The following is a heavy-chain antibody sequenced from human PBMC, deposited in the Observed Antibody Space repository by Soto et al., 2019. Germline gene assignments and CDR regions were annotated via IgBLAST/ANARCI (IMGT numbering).Heavy chain of an antibody. CDR2: ISASGAYK. CDR3: AGERSALPGARDAMDV. Sequence: EVRLVESGGGLVKPGGSLRVSCAASGFNFNTYSMNWVRQAAGKGLQWVSFISASGAYKYYADSVRGRFTISRDNAKKSAFLEMNSLTADDTAIYYCAGERSALPGARDAMDVWGQGTTVTVSS. V-gene: IGHV3-21*02. J-gene: IGHJ6*02. D-gene: IGHD1-26*01. CDR1: GFNFNTYS.